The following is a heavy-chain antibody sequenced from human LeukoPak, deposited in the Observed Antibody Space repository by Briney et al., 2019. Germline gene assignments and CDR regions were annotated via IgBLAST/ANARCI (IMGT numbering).Heavy chain of an antibody. CDR3: APGRSGWPYYFDY. Sequence: GGSLRLSCAASGFTFSSYAMSWVRQAPGKGLEWVSAISGSGGSAYYADSVKGRFTISRDNSKNTLYLQMNSLRAEDTAVYYCAPGRSGWPYYFDYWGQGTLVTVSS. CDR1: GFTFSSYA. J-gene: IGHJ4*02. CDR2: ISGSGGSA. D-gene: IGHD6-19*01. V-gene: IGHV3-23*01.